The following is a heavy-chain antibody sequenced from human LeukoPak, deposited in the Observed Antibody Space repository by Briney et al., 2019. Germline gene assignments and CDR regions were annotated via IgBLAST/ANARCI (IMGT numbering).Heavy chain of an antibody. D-gene: IGHD1-14*01. CDR2: ISYDGSNK. CDR3: ARTTPGGGGPPFDY. Sequence: GESLRLSCAASGFTFSSYAMHWVRQAPGKGLEWVAVISYDGSNKYYADSVKGRFTISRDNSKNTLYLPMNSLRAEDTAVYYCARTTPGGGGPPFDYWGQGTLVTVSS. V-gene: IGHV3-30-3*01. J-gene: IGHJ4*02. CDR1: GFTFSSYA.